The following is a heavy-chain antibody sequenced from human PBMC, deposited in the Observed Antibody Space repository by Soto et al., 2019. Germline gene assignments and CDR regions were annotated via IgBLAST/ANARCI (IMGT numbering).Heavy chain of an antibody. Sequence: QVQLQESGPGLVKPSQTLSLTCTVSGDSISSSNNYWSWIRQPPGEGLEWIGFISYSGTTSYSPSLKSRLAISLDTSKNQFSLSLSSVTAADTAVYYCARGRGYSYGLDPWGQRTLVTVSS. CDR3: ARGRGYSYGLDP. V-gene: IGHV4-30-4*01. CDR2: ISYSGTT. J-gene: IGHJ5*02. CDR1: GDSISSSNNY. D-gene: IGHD5-18*01.